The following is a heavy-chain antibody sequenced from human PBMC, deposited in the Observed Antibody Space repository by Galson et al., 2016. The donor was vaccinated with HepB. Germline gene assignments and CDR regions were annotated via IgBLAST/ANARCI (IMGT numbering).Heavy chain of an antibody. Sequence: SETLSLTCAVYGGSFSGYYWSWIRQPPGKGLEWIGEIHHSGSTNYNPSLKSRLTISVDTSKNQFSLKLSSVTATDTAVYYCATESRSFDFWGRGTLVTVSS. CDR1: GGSFSGYY. V-gene: IGHV4-34*01. J-gene: IGHJ2*01. CDR2: IHHSGST. CDR3: ATESRSFDF. D-gene: IGHD1-14*01.